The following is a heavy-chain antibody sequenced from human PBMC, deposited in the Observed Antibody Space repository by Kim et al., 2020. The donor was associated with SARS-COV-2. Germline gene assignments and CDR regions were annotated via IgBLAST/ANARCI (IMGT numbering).Heavy chain of an antibody. CDR2: IKSKTDGGTT. V-gene: IGHV3-15*01. CDR1: GFTFSNSW. Sequence: GGSLRLSCAASGFTFSNSWMSWVRQAPGKGLEWVGRIKSKTDGGTTDYAAHVKGSFTISRDDTKNTLYLQMNSLKTEDTAVYYCTTVLSFTMIEGDDAIDIWGQGTMVTVSS. D-gene: IGHD3-22*01. J-gene: IGHJ3*02. CDR3: TTVLSFTMIEGDDAIDI.